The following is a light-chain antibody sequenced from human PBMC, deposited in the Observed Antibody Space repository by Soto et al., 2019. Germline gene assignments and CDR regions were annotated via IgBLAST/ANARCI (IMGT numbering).Light chain of an antibody. V-gene: IGKV3-20*01. CDR3: QQYGSSPWT. CDR1: QSVSSNN. Sequence: EILLTQSPGTLSLSPGESSSLSCRASQSVSSNNLVWYQQKPGQAPRLLIYGASYRAAGIPDRFSGSGSGTDFTLTISRLEPEDFALYYCQQYGSSPWTFGQGTKVDI. J-gene: IGKJ1*01. CDR2: GAS.